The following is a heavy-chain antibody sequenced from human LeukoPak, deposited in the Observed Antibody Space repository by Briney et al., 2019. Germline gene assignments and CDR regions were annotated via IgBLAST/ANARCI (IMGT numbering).Heavy chain of an antibody. J-gene: IGHJ5*02. CDR1: GFAFSSYG. V-gene: IGHV3-33*06. CDR2: IWYDGSNK. Sequence: GGSLRLSCAASGFAFSSYGMHWVRQAPGKGLEWVAVIWYDGSNKYYADSVKGRFTISRDNSKNTLYLQMNSLRAEDTAVYYCAKDRSLNWFDPWGQGTLVTVSS. CDR3: AKDRSLNWFDP.